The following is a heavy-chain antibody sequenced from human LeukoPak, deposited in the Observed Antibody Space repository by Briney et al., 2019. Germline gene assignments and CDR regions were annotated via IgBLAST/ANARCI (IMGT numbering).Heavy chain of an antibody. D-gene: IGHD3-22*01. CDR2: INSDGIST. J-gene: IGHJ4*02. Sequence: GGSLRLSCAASGFTFSSFRMHWVRQAPGKGLVWVSRINSDGISTTYADSVKGRFTISRDNAKNTLYLQMNSLRAEDTAVYYCAREGEYYYDSSGYNYWGQGTLVTVSS. CDR3: AREGEYYYDSSGYNY. CDR1: GFTFSSFR. V-gene: IGHV3-74*01.